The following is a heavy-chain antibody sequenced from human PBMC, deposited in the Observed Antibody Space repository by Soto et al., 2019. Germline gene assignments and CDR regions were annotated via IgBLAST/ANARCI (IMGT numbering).Heavy chain of an antibody. CDR2: ISYDGSNK. J-gene: IGHJ6*02. CDR1: GFTFSSYG. V-gene: IGHV3-30*18. Sequence: QVQLVESGGGVVQPGRSLRLSCAASGFTFSSYGMHWVRQAPGKGLEWVAVISYDGSNKYYADSVKGRFTISRDNSKNTMYLQMNSLRAEDTAVYYCAKNSSPYGYYYGMDVWGQWTTVTVSS. D-gene: IGHD3-10*01. CDR3: AKNSSPYGYYYGMDV.